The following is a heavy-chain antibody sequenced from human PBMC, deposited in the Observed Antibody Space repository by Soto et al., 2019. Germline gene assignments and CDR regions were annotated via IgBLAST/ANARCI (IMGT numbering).Heavy chain of an antibody. CDR1: GYTFTSYA. Sequence: ASVKVSCKASGYTFTSYAMHWVRQAPGQRLEWMGWINAGNGNTKYSQKFQGRVTITRDTSASTAYMELSSLRSEDTAVYYCARGYDILTGYYSGGWSFDIWGQGTMVTVSS. D-gene: IGHD3-9*01. CDR3: ARGYDILTGYYSGGWSFDI. V-gene: IGHV1-3*01. CDR2: INAGNGNT. J-gene: IGHJ3*02.